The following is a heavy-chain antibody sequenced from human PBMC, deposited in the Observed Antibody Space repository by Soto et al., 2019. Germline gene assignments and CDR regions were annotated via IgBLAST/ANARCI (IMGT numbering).Heavy chain of an antibody. CDR3: ATPMTTPGVAEYFDY. Sequence: QVQLVQSGAEVKKPGSSVKVSCKASGGTFSSYAISWVRQAPGQGLEWMGGIIPIFGTANYAQKFQGRVTITADESTSTDYMELSSLRSEDTAVYYCATPMTTPGVAEYFDYWGQGTLVTVSS. J-gene: IGHJ4*02. CDR2: IIPIFGTA. V-gene: IGHV1-69*01. CDR1: GGTFSSYA. D-gene: IGHD3-22*01.